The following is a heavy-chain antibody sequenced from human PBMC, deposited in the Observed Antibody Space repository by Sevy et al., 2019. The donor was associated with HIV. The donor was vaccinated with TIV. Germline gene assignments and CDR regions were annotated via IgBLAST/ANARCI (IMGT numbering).Heavy chain of an antibody. CDR3: ARTPLLSIPGTTDVYFDN. Sequence: ASVKVSCKASGGTFSNYALSWVRQAPGQGLEWMGGIIPIFGTTNLAQTFQGRVTLTADESRSTAYMELSSLKSADTAVYYCARTPLLSIPGTTDVYFDNWGQGTLVNVSS. D-gene: IGHD4-4*01. V-gene: IGHV1-69*13. J-gene: IGHJ4*02. CDR1: GGTFSNYA. CDR2: IIPIFGTT.